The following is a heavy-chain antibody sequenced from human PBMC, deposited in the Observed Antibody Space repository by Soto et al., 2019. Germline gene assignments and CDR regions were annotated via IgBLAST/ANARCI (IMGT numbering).Heavy chain of an antibody. CDR2: INAGDGST. CDR3: ARDHHSGRPYYFDY. J-gene: IGHJ4*02. CDR1: GYTFTAYS. Sequence: GASVKVSCKASGYTFTAYSMHWVRQAPGQSLEWMGWINAGDGSTKYSPKFQARVTITRDTSASTVYLELTSLTSEDRAVYFCARDHHSGRPYYFDYWGPGTQVTVSS. V-gene: IGHV1-3*01. D-gene: IGHD2-21*01.